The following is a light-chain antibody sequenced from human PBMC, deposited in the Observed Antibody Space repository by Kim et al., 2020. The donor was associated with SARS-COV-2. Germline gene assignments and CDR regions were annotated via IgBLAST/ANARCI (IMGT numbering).Light chain of an antibody. Sequence: GKNYASWYQQRPGQSHVLVIYRDDKRPSGIPERFSGSNSGNTATLTISGTQAMDEADYYCQAWDTSIVLFGGGTQLTVL. J-gene: IGLJ2*01. V-gene: IGLV3-1*01. CDR3: QAWDTSIVL. CDR1: GKNY. CDR2: RDD.